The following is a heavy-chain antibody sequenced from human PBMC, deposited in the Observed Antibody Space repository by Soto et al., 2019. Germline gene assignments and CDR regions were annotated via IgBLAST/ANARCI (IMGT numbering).Heavy chain of an antibody. D-gene: IGHD6-13*01. CDR3: ARSIAGAGLPFVF. CDR1: GFTFSGSD. Sequence: EVHLVESGGGLVQPGGSLKLSCAASGFTFSGSDMHWVRQASGKGLEWVGRIRDKANKYATAYTASVKGRFTISRDDSKNTSYLQMNSLKTEETAVYYCARSIAGAGLPFVFWGQGTLVTVSS. J-gene: IGHJ4*02. CDR2: IRDKANKYAT. V-gene: IGHV3-73*02.